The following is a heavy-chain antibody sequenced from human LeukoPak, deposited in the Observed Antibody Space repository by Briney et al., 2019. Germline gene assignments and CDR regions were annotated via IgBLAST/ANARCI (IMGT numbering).Heavy chain of an antibody. D-gene: IGHD1-26*01. CDR3: ARVGATPRYYNYYGMDV. CDR1: GGSISSSIYY. CDR2: IYYNANT. V-gene: IGHV4-39*07. J-gene: IGHJ6*02. Sequence: SETLCLTCTVSGGSISSSIYYWGWIRQPPGKGMEWIGSIYYNANTYYNPSLKSRITISVDTSKNQFSLRLSSVTAADTAVYYCARVGATPRYYNYYGMDVWGQGTTVTVSS.